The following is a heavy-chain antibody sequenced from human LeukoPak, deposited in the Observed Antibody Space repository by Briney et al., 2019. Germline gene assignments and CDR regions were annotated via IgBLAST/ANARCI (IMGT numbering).Heavy chain of an antibody. V-gene: IGHV3-23*01. Sequence: GGTLRLSCAASGFNFITAAMTWVRQAPGKGLEWVSLIGSSGGSTYYADSVKGRLTISRDSFNHTLSLQMNSLRVEDTAIYYCVKDIQLSTWGLGTMVTVSS. CDR3: VKDIQLST. CDR2: IGSSGGST. CDR1: GFNFITAA. J-gene: IGHJ3*01. D-gene: IGHD5-24*01.